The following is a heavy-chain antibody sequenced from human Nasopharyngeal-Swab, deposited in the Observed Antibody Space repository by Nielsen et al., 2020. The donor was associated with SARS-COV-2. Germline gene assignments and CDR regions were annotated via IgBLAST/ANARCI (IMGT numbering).Heavy chain of an antibody. J-gene: IGHJ6*02. CDR2: MNPNSGNT. CDR1: GYTFTSYD. D-gene: IGHD3-22*01. Sequence: ASVKVSCKASGYTFTSYDINWVRQATGQGLEWMGWMNPNSGNTGYAQKFQGRVTITRNTSISTAYMELSSLRSEDTAVYYCARTYYYDSSGYYSGVDVWGQGTTVTVSS. V-gene: IGHV1-8*03. CDR3: ARTYYYDSSGYYSGVDV.